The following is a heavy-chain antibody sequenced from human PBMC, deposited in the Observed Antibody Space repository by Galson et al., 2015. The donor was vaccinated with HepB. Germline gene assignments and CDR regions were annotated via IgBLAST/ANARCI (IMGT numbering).Heavy chain of an antibody. J-gene: IGHJ4*02. Sequence: SLRLSCAASGFTFSSYGMHWVRQAPGKGLEWVAVISYDGSNKYYADSVKGRFTISRDNSKNTLYLQMNSLRAEDTAVYYCAKGDNWSHFDYWGQGTLVTVSS. CDR3: AKGDNWSHFDY. CDR1: GFTFSSYG. D-gene: IGHD1-20*01. V-gene: IGHV3-30*18. CDR2: ISYDGSNK.